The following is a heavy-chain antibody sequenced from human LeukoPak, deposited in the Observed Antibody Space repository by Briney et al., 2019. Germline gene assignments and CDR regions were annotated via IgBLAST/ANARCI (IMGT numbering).Heavy chain of an antibody. Sequence: GESLQISCKASGYSFTSYWIGWVRQMPGKGLEWMGIIYPGDSDTRYSPSFQGQVTISADKSISTAYLQWSSLKASDTAMYYCARGDVWFGELFPNFDYWGQGTLVTVSS. J-gene: IGHJ4*02. CDR2: IYPGDSDT. D-gene: IGHD3-10*01. CDR1: GYSFTSYW. V-gene: IGHV5-51*01. CDR3: ARGDVWFGELFPNFDY.